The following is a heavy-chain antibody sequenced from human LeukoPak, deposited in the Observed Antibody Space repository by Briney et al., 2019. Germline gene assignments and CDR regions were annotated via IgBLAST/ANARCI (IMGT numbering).Heavy chain of an antibody. D-gene: IGHD3-22*01. Sequence: GGSLRLSCTASGFTFSSYAMHWVRQAPGKWLEWVAVISYDGSSKYYADSVKGRFTISRDNSKNTVYLQMNSLRAEDTAVYYCAKDPTHFRVWDDYDNTRLNYWGQGTLVTVSS. CDR3: AKDPTHFRVWDDYDNTRLNY. J-gene: IGHJ4*02. CDR1: GFTFSSYA. CDR2: ISYDGSSK. V-gene: IGHV3-30*04.